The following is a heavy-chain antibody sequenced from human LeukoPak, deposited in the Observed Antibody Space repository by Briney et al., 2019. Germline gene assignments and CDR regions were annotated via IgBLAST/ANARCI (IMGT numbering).Heavy chain of an antibody. CDR3: ARVTIAARGRAFDI. J-gene: IGHJ3*02. D-gene: IGHD6-13*01. CDR1: GFTFSDYY. Sequence: GGSLRLSCAASGFTFSDYYMTWIRQVPGKGLEWVSYISYRGSTIYYADSVKGPLTISRDNAKNSLYLQMTSLRAEDTAVYYCARVTIAARGRAFDIWGQGTMVIVSS. CDR2: ISYRGSTI. V-gene: IGHV3-11*01.